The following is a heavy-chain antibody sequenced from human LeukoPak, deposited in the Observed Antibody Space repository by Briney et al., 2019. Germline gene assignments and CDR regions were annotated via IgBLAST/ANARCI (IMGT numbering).Heavy chain of an antibody. V-gene: IGHV3-48*03. J-gene: IGHJ4*02. Sequence: GGSLRLSCAASGFTFSSYEMNWVRQAPGKGLEWGSYISSSGSTIYYADSVKGRFTISRDNANNSLYLQMTSLRAEDTAVYYCARDVVEYSRSYRADYWGQGTPVPVSS. CDR3: ARDVVEYSRSYRADY. CDR1: GFTFSSYE. D-gene: IGHD6-13*01. CDR2: ISSSGSTI.